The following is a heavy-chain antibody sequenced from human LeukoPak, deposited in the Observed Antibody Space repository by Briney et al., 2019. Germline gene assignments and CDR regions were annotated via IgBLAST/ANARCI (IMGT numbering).Heavy chain of an antibody. D-gene: IGHD1-26*01. J-gene: IGHJ4*02. CDR2: IIPIFGTA. Sequence: ASVKVSCKASGYTFTSYGISWVRQAPGQGLEWMGGIIPIFGTANYAQKFQGRVTITADKSTSTAYMELSSLRSEDTAVYYCARGGHGVTDSGSYYGSYFDYWGQGTLVTVSS. CDR1: GYTFTSYG. V-gene: IGHV1-69*06. CDR3: ARGGHGVTDSGSYYGSYFDY.